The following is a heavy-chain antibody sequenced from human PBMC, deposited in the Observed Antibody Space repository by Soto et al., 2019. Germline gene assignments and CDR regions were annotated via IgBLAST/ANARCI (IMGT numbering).Heavy chain of an antibody. J-gene: IGHJ6*04. CDR2: ISPYTGNT. V-gene: IGHV1-18*01. D-gene: IGHD3-16*01. Sequence: QVQLVQSGDEVMKPGASVKVSCKASGYIFVNYGIAWVRQAPGQGLEWMGWISPYTGNTHSATKVQGRLTMTTDTSTSTAYMDLGSLTSDDTAVYYCVMVDNYVTPTPQDVWGKGTTVTVSS. CDR3: VMVDNYVTPTPQDV. CDR1: GYIFVNYG.